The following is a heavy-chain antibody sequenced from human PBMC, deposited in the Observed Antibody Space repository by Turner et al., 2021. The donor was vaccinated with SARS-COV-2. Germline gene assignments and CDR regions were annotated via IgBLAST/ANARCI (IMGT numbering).Heavy chain of an antibody. D-gene: IGHD3-3*01. Sequence: QLPLQESGPGLVTPSETLSLTCTVSGVSIGSSSFYWGWIRQPPWKGLEWIGSIYYSGTTYYNPSRKSRVTISVDTSKNQFSLKLSSVTASDTAVYYCARYGSGYRTDYSFDIWGQGTMVTVSS. CDR1: GVSIGSSSFY. CDR2: IYYSGTT. V-gene: IGHV4-39*01. CDR3: ARYGSGYRTDYSFDI. J-gene: IGHJ3*02.